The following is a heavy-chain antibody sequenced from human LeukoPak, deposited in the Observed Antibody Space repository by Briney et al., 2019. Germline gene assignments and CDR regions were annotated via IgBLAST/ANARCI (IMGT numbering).Heavy chain of an antibody. Sequence: PSETLSLTCSVSGGSMRSFYWTWVRQAAGKGLEWIGRLSGTGTAYSNPSLQSRVIISLDASSNQFSLKLSSMTAADTAVYFCARGRELTAVSGHYSFDYWGLGTLVSVSS. CDR3: ARGRELTAVSGHYSFDY. CDR2: LSGTGTA. J-gene: IGHJ4*02. CDR1: GGSMRSFY. D-gene: IGHD4-11*01. V-gene: IGHV4-4*07.